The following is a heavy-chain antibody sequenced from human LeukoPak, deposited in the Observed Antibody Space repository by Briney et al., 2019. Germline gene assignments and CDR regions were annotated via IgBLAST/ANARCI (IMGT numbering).Heavy chain of an antibody. D-gene: IGHD3-16*02. CDR1: GGSISSGDYY. J-gene: IGHJ4*02. CDR2: IYYSGST. CDR3: ARADYDYVWGSYRYYYFDY. Sequence: SETLSLTCTVSGGSISSGDYYWSWIRQPPGKGLEWIGYIYYSGSTDYNPPLKSRVTISVDTSKKQFSLKLSSVTAADTAVYYCARADYDYVWGSYRYYYFDYWGQGTLVTVSS. V-gene: IGHV4-30-4*01.